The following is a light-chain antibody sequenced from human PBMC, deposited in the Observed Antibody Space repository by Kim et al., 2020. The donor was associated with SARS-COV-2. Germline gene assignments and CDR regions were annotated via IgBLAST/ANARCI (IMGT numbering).Light chain of an antibody. CDR3: QQYNTFPQT. V-gene: IGKV1-16*01. J-gene: IGKJ1*01. Sequence: AYVGDRVTIPCRSVQDINNYLPWFQQKPGKAPKSLIYSASTLQSGVPSRFSGSGSGTDITLTISSLQPEDFATYYCQQYNTFPQTFGQGTKVDIK. CDR1: QDINNY. CDR2: SAS.